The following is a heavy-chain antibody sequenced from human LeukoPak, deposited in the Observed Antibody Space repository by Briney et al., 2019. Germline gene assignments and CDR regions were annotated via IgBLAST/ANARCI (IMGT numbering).Heavy chain of an antibody. V-gene: IGHV3-64D*06. J-gene: IGHJ4*02. D-gene: IGHD6-19*01. CDR3: VKVSVTGTSVDY. CDR2: ISSNGGIT. CDR1: GFTFSSYP. Sequence: GGSLRLSCSASGFTFSSYPMHWVRQAPGKGLQYVSAISSNGGITYYADSVKDRFTISRDNSKNTLYLQTSSLRAEDMAVYYCVKVSVTGTSVDYWGQGTLVTVSS.